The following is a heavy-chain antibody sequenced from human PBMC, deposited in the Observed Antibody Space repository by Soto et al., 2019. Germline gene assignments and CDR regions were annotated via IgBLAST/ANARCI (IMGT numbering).Heavy chain of an antibody. CDR1: GFTFDDYG. Sequence: EVQLVESGGGVVRPGGSLRLSCAASGFTFDDYGMSWVRQAPGKGLELVAGINWNVGSTGYADSVKGRCTISRNNAKNSLYLQMNRLRAEDTALYYCAIDRSWQQMVWHYFDCWGQGTLVTVSS. J-gene: IGHJ4*02. D-gene: IGHD6-13*01. CDR3: AIDRSWQQMVWHYFDC. V-gene: IGHV3-20*04. CDR2: INWNVGST.